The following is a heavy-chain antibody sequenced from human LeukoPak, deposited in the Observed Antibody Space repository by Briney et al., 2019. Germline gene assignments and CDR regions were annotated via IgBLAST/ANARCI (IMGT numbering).Heavy chain of an antibody. CDR1: GGSISSYY. D-gene: IGHD2-15*01. J-gene: IGHJ6*02. Sequence: SETLSLTCTVSGGSISSYYWSWLRQPPGKGLEWIGYIYYSGSTNYKPSLKSRVIISVDTSKNQFSLKLSSVTAADTAVYYCAREPVVVVAAIYYYYGMDVWGQGTTVTVSS. CDR2: IYYSGST. V-gene: IGHV4-59*12. CDR3: AREPVVVVAAIYYYYGMDV.